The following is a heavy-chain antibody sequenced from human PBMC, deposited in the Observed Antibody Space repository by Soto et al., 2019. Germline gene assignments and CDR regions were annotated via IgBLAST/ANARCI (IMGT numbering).Heavy chain of an antibody. Sequence: GGSLRLSCAASEITFSNYGVAWVRQAPGKGLEWVSSINTGGVNTHYADPVKGRFTISRDNSKNTLYLQMNSLRAEDAAVYYCARDYLVVPHRVIDYWGQGTLVTVSS. CDR3: ARDYLVVPHRVIDY. CDR2: INTGGVNT. CDR1: EITFSNYG. J-gene: IGHJ4*02. V-gene: IGHV3-23*01. D-gene: IGHD2-2*01.